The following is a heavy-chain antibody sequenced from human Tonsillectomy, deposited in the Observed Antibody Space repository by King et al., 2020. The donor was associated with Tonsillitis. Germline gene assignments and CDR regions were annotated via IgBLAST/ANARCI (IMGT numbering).Heavy chain of an antibody. CDR1: EFTFTNYA. J-gene: IGHJ4*02. CDR3: AKDMYSSDWYATFDY. V-gene: IGHV3-23*01. D-gene: IGHD6-19*01. Sequence: VQLLESGGGLVQPGESLRLSCAASEFTFTNYAMNWVRQAPGKGLEWVSAISGSGANTYYADSVEGRFTISRDNSKNMLYLQMNSLRAEDTALYYCAKDMYSSDWYATFDYWGPGTLVTVSS. CDR2: ISGSGANT.